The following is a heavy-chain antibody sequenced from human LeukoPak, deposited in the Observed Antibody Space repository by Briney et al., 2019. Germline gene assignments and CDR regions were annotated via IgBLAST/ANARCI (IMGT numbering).Heavy chain of an antibody. J-gene: IGHJ4*02. D-gene: IGHD2-15*01. Sequence: PSETLSLTCDVYGGSFRGYYWTWIRQPPGKGLEWIGEINHSGRTNYNPPLKSRVTISVDTSQKQLFLKLTSVTAADTAMYYCAIPSPNCSGGSCYAYWGQGTLVTVSS. CDR2: INHSGRT. CDR3: AIPSPNCSGGSCYAY. V-gene: IGHV4-34*01. CDR1: GGSFRGYY.